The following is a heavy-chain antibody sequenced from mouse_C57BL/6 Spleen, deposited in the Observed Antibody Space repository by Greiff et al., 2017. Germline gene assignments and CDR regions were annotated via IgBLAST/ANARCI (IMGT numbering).Heavy chain of an antibody. CDR1: GYTFTSYW. D-gene: IGHD2-3*01. CDR2: IDPNSGGT. J-gene: IGHJ3*01. Sequence: QVQLKQPGAELVKPGASVKLSCKASGYTFTSYWMHWVKQRPGRGLEWIGRIDPNSGGTKYNEKFKSKATLTVDKPSSTAYMQLSSLTSEDSAVYYCARSDGYSPFAYWGQGTLVTVSA. V-gene: IGHV1-72*01. CDR3: ARSDGYSPFAY.